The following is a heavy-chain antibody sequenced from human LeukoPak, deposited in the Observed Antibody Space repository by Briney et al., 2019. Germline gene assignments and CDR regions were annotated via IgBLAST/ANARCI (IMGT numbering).Heavy chain of an antibody. CDR3: ARFIAAPYYFDY. Sequence: GGSLRLSCAASGFTFSQYWMTWVRQAPRKGLEWVSSITSTSSYMYYADSVKGRFTISRDNAQNSLYLHMSSLRAEDTAVYYCARFIAAPYYFDYWGRGTLVTVSS. CDR2: ITSTSSYM. CDR1: GFTFSQYW. D-gene: IGHD6-13*01. V-gene: IGHV3-21*01. J-gene: IGHJ4*02.